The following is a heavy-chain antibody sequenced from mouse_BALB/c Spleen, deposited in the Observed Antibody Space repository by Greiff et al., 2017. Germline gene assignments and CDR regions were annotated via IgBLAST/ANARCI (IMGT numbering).Heavy chain of an antibody. D-gene: IGHD1-1*01. CDR3: ARQGTTRGNYCDY. Sequence: EVHLVESGGGLVQPGGSLKLSCAASGFTFSSYTMSWVRQTPEKRLEWVAYISNGGGSTYYPDTVKGRFTISRDNAKNTLYLQMSSLKSEDTAMYYGARQGTTRGNYCDYWGQGTTLTVSS. CDR2: ISNGGGST. V-gene: IGHV5-12-2*01. J-gene: IGHJ2*01. CDR1: GFTFSSYT.